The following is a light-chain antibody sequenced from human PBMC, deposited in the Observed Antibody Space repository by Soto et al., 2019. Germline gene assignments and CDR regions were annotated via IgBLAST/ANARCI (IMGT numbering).Light chain of an antibody. CDR3: SSYTSPNQGVL. CDR2: DVT. V-gene: IGLV2-14*03. J-gene: IGLJ2*01. CDR1: SSDVGGYNY. Sequence: QSALTQPASVSAAPGQSITISCTGTSSDVGGYNYVSWYQQYPGKAPKLLIYDVTNRPSGISNRFSGSKSGNTASLTIAGLQTEAEADYYCSSYTSPNQGVLFGGGTKLTV.